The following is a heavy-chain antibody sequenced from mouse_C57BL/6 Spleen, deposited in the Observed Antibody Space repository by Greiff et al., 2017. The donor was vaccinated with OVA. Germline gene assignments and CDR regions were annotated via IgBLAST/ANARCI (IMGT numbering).Heavy chain of an antibody. D-gene: IGHD2-3*01. Sequence: QVQLQQPGAELVKPGASVKMSCKASGYTFTSYWITWVKQRPGQGLEWIGDIYPGSGSTNYNEKFKSKATLTVDTSSSTAYMQLSGLTSEDSAVYYCARSYDGYSAWFAYWGQGTLVTVSA. CDR2: IYPGSGST. J-gene: IGHJ3*01. V-gene: IGHV1-55*01. CDR1: GYTFTSYW. CDR3: ARSYDGYSAWFAY.